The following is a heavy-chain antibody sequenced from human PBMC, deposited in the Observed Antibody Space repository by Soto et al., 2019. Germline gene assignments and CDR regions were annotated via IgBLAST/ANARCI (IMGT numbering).Heavy chain of an antibody. J-gene: IGHJ4*02. V-gene: IGHV4-61*08. CDR2: IYYSGST. CDR3: ARRWGRTFDY. D-gene: IGHD7-27*01. Sequence: PSETLSLTCTVSGGSISSGGYYWSWIRQPPGKGLEWIGYIYYSGSTNYNPSLKSRVTISVDTSKNQFSLKLSSVTAADTDVYYCARRWGRTFDYWGQGTLVTVSS. CDR1: GGSISSGGYY.